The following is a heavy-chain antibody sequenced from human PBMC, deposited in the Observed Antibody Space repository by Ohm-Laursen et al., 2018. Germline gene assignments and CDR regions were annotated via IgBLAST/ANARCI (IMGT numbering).Heavy chain of an antibody. CDR3: ANLDSSWSTLRY. J-gene: IGHJ4*02. CDR2: ISTGGGTI. V-gene: IGHV3-11*01. D-gene: IGHD6-13*01. CDR1: GFTFSDYY. Sequence: SLRLSCAAPGFTFSDYYMSWIRQAPGKGLEWVSYISTGGGTIYYADSVKGRFTISRDNAKNSLYLQMNSLRAEDTAVYYCANLDSSWSTLRYWGQGTLVTVSS.